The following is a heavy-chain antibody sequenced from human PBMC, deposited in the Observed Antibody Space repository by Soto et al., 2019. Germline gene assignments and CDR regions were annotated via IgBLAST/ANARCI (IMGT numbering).Heavy chain of an antibody. CDR3: ARRGAASDYFDY. V-gene: IGHV5-51*01. CDR2: IYPGDSDT. J-gene: IGHJ4*02. Sequence: PGESLKISCKGSGQRFTNYWIGWVRQMPGKGLEWMGTIYPGDSDTRYSPSFKGQVTISADKSISTVYLQWSSLKASDTAMYYCARRGAASDYFDYWGQGTLVTAPQ. D-gene: IGHD2-15*01. CDR1: GQRFTNYW.